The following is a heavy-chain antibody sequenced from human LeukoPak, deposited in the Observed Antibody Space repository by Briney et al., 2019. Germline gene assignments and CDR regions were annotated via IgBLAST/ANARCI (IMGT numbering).Heavy chain of an antibody. Sequence: PGGSLRLSCAASGFTVSSNYMSWVRQAPGKGLEWVSVIYSGGSTYYADSVKGRFTISRDNSKNSLYLQMNSLRAEDTAVYYCARVGTAMVRGAFDIWGQGTMVTVSS. D-gene: IGHD5-18*01. J-gene: IGHJ3*02. CDR2: IYSGGST. V-gene: IGHV3-53*01. CDR1: GFTVSSNY. CDR3: ARVGTAMVRGAFDI.